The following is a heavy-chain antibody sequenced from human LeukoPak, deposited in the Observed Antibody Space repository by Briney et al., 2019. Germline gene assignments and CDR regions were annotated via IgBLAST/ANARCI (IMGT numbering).Heavy chain of an antibody. CDR2: ISYDGSNK. J-gene: IGHJ4*02. D-gene: IGHD5-18*01. CDR3: ARDLNTAMDY. V-gene: IGHV3-30*04. Sequence: PGGSLRLSCAASGFTFSSYAMHWVRQAPGEGLEWVAVISYDGSNKYYADSVKGRFTISRDNSKNTLYLQMNSLRAEDTAVYYCARDLNTAMDYWGQGTLVTVSS. CDR1: GFTFSSYA.